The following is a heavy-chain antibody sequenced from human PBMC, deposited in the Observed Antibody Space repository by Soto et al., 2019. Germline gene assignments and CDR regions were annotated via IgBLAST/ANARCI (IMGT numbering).Heavy chain of an antibody. D-gene: IGHD2-8*01. CDR3: ARIDPSVSEDAFDI. J-gene: IGHJ3*02. CDR1: GFTFSRYG. Sequence: QVQLVESGGGVVQPGRSLRLSCAASGFTFSRYGMHWVRQAPGKGLEWVAVIWYDGSNKYYADSVKGRFTISRDNSKNKLYLQMNSLRAEDTAVYYCARIDPSVSEDAFDIWGQGTMVTVSS. V-gene: IGHV3-33*01. CDR2: IWYDGSNK.